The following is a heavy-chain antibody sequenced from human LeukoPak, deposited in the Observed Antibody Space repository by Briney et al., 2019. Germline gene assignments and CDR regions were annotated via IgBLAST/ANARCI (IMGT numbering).Heavy chain of an antibody. CDR1: GFTFRSYE. D-gene: IGHD3-10*01. Sequence: PGGSLRLSCVVSGFTFRSYEMNWVRQAPGKGLEWVANIKQDGSEKYYVDSVKGRFTISRDNAKNSLYLQMNSLRAEDTAVYYCARGSVHYYGSGWYYFDYWGQGTLVTVSS. CDR2: IKQDGSEK. J-gene: IGHJ4*02. V-gene: IGHV3-7*01. CDR3: ARGSVHYYGSGWYYFDY.